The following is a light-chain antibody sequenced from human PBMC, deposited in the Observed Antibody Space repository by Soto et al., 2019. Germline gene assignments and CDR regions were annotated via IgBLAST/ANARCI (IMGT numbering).Light chain of an antibody. CDR2: AAS. J-gene: IGKJ1*01. Sequence: DIQMTQSPASLSASIGDRVIITCRASQSISNYLNWYQHKPGRAPKFLIYAASSLQSGVPSRFSGSGSGTDFTLTISSLHREDFATYFCQQSFSSSWTFGQGTKVDIK. V-gene: IGKV1-39*01. CDR3: QQSFSSSWT. CDR1: QSISNY.